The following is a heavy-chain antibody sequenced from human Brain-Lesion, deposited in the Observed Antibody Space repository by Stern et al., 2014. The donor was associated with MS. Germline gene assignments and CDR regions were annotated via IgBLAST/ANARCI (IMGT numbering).Heavy chain of an antibody. J-gene: IGHJ4*02. V-gene: IGHV3-74*01. CDR2: INRDGSDT. CDR3: ARGVGDY. CDR1: GFNFSSYW. Sequence: EMQLVESGGGLVQPGGSLRLPCAASGFNFSSYWMHWVRQFPEKGLFWVSQINRDGSDTSYADSVKGRFSISRDNIRNMLYLRMTSLRAEDTAVYYCARGVGDYWGQGARVTVSS. D-gene: IGHD3-16*01.